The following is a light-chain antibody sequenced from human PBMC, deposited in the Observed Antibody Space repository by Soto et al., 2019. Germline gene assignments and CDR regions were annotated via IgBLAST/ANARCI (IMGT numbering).Light chain of an antibody. Sequence: EIQMTQSPSTLAASLVDRVTISFLASQSVNTWLAWYQQKPGKAPRLLIYDASTLESGVPSRFGGSGSGTEFTLTISSLQPDDFTTYYCHQYNTYPWTFGQGTKVDIK. CDR1: QSVNTW. V-gene: IGKV1-5*01. CDR3: HQYNTYPWT. CDR2: DAS. J-gene: IGKJ1*01.